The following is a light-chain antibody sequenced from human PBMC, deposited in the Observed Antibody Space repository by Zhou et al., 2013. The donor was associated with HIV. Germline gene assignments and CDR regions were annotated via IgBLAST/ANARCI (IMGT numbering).Light chain of an antibody. CDR3: QQYNNWPLT. CDR2: GSS. V-gene: IGKV3-15*01. CDR1: QSVSRN. J-gene: IGKJ4*01. Sequence: EIVMTQSPATLSVSPGERATLSCRASQSVSRNLAWYQQKPGQAPRLLIYGSSTRATGIPARFSGSGSGTEFTLTISGMQSEDFAVYYCQQYNNWPLTFGGGTKVEIK.